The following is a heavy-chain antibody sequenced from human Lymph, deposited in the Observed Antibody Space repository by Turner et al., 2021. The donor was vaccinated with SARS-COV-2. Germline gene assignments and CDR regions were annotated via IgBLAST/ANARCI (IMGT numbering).Heavy chain of an antibody. D-gene: IGHD1-1*01. CDR2: FYKIGSI. J-gene: IGHJ6*02. Sequence: QVQLQESGPGLVRPSETLSLTCTVSGVSISSQSWSWIRQSPGRGLEWIGYFYKIGSIDYNPTLRSRVTISVDMSKNQLSLNLISMTAADTAVYYCARHQGSTSGYDHGMNVWGQGTAVIVS. CDR3: ARHQGSTSGYDHGMNV. CDR1: GVSISSQS. V-gene: IGHV4-59*08.